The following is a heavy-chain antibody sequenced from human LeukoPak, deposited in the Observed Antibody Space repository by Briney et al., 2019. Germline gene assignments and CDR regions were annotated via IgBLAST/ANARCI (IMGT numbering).Heavy chain of an antibody. V-gene: IGHV5-51*01. J-gene: IGHJ4*02. D-gene: IGHD4-17*01. CDR3: ATHTYGDYSFAF. CDR1: GFNFANYW. CDR2: IYPDDSDT. Sequence: GESLKISCKASGFNFANYWIAWVRQMPGKGLERMGIIYPDDSDTRYSPSFEGQVIISADKFISTAYLQWSSLTASDTAKYYCATHTYGDYSFAFWGQATLVIVSS.